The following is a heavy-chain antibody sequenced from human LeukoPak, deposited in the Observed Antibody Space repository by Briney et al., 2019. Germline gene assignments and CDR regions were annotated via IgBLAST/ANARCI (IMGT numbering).Heavy chain of an antibody. D-gene: IGHD3-10*01. J-gene: IGHJ4*02. CDR3: VKEKYYYGSGSYFPILDY. CDR2: ISSNGGST. CDR1: GFTFSSYA. Sequence: GGSLRLSCSASGFTFSSYAMYWVRQAPGKGLEYVSAISSNGGSTYYADSVKGRFTISRDNSKNTLYLQMSSLRAEDTAVYYCVKEKYYYGSGSYFPILDYWGQGTLVTVSS. V-gene: IGHV3-64D*06.